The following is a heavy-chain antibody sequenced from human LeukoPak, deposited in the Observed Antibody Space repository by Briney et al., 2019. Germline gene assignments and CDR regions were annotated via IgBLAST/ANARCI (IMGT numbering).Heavy chain of an antibody. CDR3: AKAADDFDI. V-gene: IGHV3-30*02. CDR2: IQYDGSNK. CDR1: GFTFTSSS. Sequence: GGSLRLSCAASGFTFTSSSMTWVRQAPGKGLEWVAFIQYDGSNKYGDSMKGRFTISRDNSKNTLYLQMSSLRSEDTAVYYCAKAADDFDIWGQGTMVTVPS. J-gene: IGHJ3*02.